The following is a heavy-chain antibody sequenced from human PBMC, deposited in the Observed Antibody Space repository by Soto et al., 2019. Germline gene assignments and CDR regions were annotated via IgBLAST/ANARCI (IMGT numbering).Heavy chain of an antibody. V-gene: IGHV3-21*01. Sequence: EVQLEESGGGLVKPGGSLRLSCAASGFTFSSYSMNWVRQAPGKGLEWVSSISSSSSYIYYADSVKGRFTISRDNAKNSLYLQMNSLRAEDTAVYYCARDQGAGGGNSLDYWGQGTLVTVSS. J-gene: IGHJ4*02. D-gene: IGHD2-21*02. CDR3: ARDQGAGGGNSLDY. CDR2: ISSSSSYI. CDR1: GFTFSSYS.